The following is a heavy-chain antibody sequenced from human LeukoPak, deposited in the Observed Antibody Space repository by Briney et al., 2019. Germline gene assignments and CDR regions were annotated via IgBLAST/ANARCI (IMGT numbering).Heavy chain of an antibody. CDR3: AKVPGEPFDY. V-gene: IGHV3-30*18. J-gene: IGHJ4*02. Sequence: PGRSLRLSCAASGFTFSSYGMHWVRQAPGKGLEWVAVISYDGSNKYYADSVKGRFTISRDNSKNTLYLQMNSLRAEDTAVYYCAKVPGEPFDYWGQGTLVTVSS. D-gene: IGHD4-17*01. CDR2: ISYDGSNK. CDR1: GFTFSSYG.